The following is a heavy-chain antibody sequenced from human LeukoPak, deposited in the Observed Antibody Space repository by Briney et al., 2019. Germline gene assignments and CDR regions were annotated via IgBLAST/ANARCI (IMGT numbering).Heavy chain of an antibody. CDR3: ARHVGYYYYYGMDV. J-gene: IGHJ6*02. CDR1: GGSISSYY. Sequence: TSETLSLTCTVSGGSISSYYWSWIRPPPGKGLKWIGYIYYSGSTNYNPSLKSRVTISVDTSKNQFSLKLSSVTAADTAVYYCARHVGYYYYYGMDVWGQGTTVTVSS. V-gene: IGHV4-59*08. CDR2: IYYSGST. D-gene: IGHD1-26*01.